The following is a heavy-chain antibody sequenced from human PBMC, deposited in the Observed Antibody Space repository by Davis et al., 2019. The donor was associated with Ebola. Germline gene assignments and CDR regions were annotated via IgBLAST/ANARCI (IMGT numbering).Heavy chain of an antibody. CDR2: ISSSSSYI. CDR3: AREPPVGAITYYYYGMDV. D-gene: IGHD1-26*01. Sequence: GESLKISCAASGFTFSSYSMNWVRQAPGKGLEWVSSISSSSSYIYYADSVKGRFTISRDNAKNSLYLQMNSLRAEDTAVYYCAREPPVGAITYYYYGMDVWGQGTTVTVSS. V-gene: IGHV3-21*01. CDR1: GFTFSSYS. J-gene: IGHJ6*02.